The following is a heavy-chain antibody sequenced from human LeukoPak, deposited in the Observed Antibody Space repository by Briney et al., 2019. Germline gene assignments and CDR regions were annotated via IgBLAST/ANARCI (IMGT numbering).Heavy chain of an antibody. CDR1: GFTFSNYG. CDR3: ARAYSRESGYDFVSEN. J-gene: IGHJ4*02. V-gene: IGHV3-33*01. Sequence: TGGSLRLSCAASGFTFSNYGVHWVRQAPGKGLEWVAVIRYDGSTKYYADSVKGRFTISRDNSKNTVYLEMNSLRAEDTAVYYCARAYSRESGYDFVSENWGQGTLVSVSS. CDR2: IRYDGSTK. D-gene: IGHD5-12*01.